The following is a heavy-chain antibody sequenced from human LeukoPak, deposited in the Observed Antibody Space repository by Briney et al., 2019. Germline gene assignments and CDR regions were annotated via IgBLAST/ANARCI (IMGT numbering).Heavy chain of an antibody. V-gene: IGHV4-34*01. CDR1: GGSFSGYY. J-gene: IGHJ6*02. CDR3: ARLTGKGLDV. CDR2: INHSGST. Sequence: PSETLSLTCAVYGGSFSGYYWSWIRQPPGKGLEWIGEINHSGSTNYNPSLKSRVTISVDTSKNQFSLKLSSVTAADTAVYYCARLTGKGLDVWGQGTTVTVSS. D-gene: IGHD1-14*01.